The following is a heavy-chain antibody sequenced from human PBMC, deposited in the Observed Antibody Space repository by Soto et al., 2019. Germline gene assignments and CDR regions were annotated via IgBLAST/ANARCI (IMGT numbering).Heavy chain of an antibody. CDR1: GYTFTGYY. CDR3: AREKEWLVRSWYYYYGMDV. Sequence: ASVKVSCKASGYTFTGYYMHWVRQAPGQGLEWMGWINPNSGGTNYAQKFQGWVTMTRDTCISTAYMELSRLRSDDTAVYYCAREKEWLVRSWYYYYGMDVWGQGTTVTVSS. CDR2: INPNSGGT. D-gene: IGHD6-19*01. V-gene: IGHV1-2*04. J-gene: IGHJ6*02.